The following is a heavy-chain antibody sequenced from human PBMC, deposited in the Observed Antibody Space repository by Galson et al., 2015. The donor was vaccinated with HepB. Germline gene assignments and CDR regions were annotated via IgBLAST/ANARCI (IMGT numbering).Heavy chain of an antibody. J-gene: IGHJ4*02. CDR2: MNPNSGNT. Sequence: SVKVSCKASGYTFTSYDINWVRQATGQGLEWMGWMNPNSGNTGYAQKFQGRVTMTRNTSISTAYMELSSLRSEDTAVYYCARALRTYCSGGSGYPRTNWGQRTLVTVSS. CDR3: ARALRTYCSGGSGYPRTN. D-gene: IGHD2-15*01. CDR1: GYTFTSYD. V-gene: IGHV1-8*01.